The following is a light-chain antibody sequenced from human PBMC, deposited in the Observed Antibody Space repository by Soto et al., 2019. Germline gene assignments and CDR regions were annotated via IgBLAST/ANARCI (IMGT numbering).Light chain of an antibody. Sequence: DIQMTQSPSSLSASVGDRVTITCQASQDISNYLNWYQQKPGKAPKLLIYDASNLETGVPSRFSGSGSGTDFTFTISSLQPEDNATYYCQQYDNLPLTFGPGTKVDIK. J-gene: IGKJ3*01. V-gene: IGKV1-33*01. CDR3: QQYDNLPLT. CDR2: DAS. CDR1: QDISNY.